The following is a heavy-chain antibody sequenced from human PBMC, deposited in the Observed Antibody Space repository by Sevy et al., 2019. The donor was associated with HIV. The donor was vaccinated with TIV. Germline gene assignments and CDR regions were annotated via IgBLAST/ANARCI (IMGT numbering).Heavy chain of an antibody. J-gene: IGHJ3*01. D-gene: IGHD6-19*01. CDR3: ARQRGGWYEYDASDV. CDR1: DVSISSGTNY. V-gene: IGHV4-39*01. Sequence: SETLSLTCTVSDVSISSGTNYWGWIRQPPGKGLEWIGSIYYGGSTYYNPSLKRRVTVSADTSTNQFSLKLTSVTVADTAVYYCARQRGGWYEYDASDVWGQRTMVTVSS. CDR2: IYYGGST.